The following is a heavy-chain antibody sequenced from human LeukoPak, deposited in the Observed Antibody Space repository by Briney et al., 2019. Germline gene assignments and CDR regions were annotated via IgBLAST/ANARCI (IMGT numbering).Heavy chain of an antibody. CDR2: FDPEDGET. CDR1: GYTLTELS. J-gene: IGHJ4*02. CDR3: ATDTVYYYDSSGYYYRDC. Sequence: ASVKVSCKVSGYTLTELSMHWVRQAPGKGLEWMGGFDPEDGETIYAQKFQGRVTMTEDTSTDTAYMELSSQRSEDTAVYYCATDTVYYYDSSGYYYRDCWGQGTLVTVSS. D-gene: IGHD3-22*01. V-gene: IGHV1-24*01.